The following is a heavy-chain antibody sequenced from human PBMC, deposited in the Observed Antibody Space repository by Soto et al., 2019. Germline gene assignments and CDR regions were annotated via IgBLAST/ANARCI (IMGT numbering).Heavy chain of an antibody. V-gene: IGHV4-59*01. Sequence: HVQLQESGPGLVKPSETLSVTCTVSGGSMSGYYWSWIRQPPGKGLEWIGNIWYSGSTNYNPSLNSRVAIAVDTSKSQFSLVLSSVTAADTGVYYCARLYCGAACHRGRLDPWGQGTLVSVSS. J-gene: IGHJ5*02. CDR3: ARLYCGAACHRGRLDP. D-gene: IGHD2-21*02. CDR1: GGSMSGYY. CDR2: IWYSGST.